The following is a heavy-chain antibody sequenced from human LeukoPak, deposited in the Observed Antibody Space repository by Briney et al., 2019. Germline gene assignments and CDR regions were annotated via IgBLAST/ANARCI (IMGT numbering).Heavy chain of an antibody. Sequence: GGSLRLSCAASGFTFSSYGMHWVRQAPGKGLEWVGRIKSKTNGGTTDYAATVKGRFTISRDDSKNTLHLQMISLKTEDTAVYYCTTDPIAVAGTRVSLLVRAWGQGTLDTVSS. CDR3: TTDPIAVAGTRVSLLVRA. CDR2: IKSKTNGGTT. CDR1: GFTFSSYG. V-gene: IGHV3-15*01. J-gene: IGHJ5*02. D-gene: IGHD6-19*01.